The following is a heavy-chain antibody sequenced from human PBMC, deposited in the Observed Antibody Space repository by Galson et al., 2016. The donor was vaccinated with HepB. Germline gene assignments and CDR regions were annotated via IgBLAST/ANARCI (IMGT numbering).Heavy chain of an antibody. CDR1: GYTLTELS. Sequence: SVKVSCKVSGYTLTELSMHWVRQAPGKGLEWMGGFDPEDGEDGETIYAQKFQDRLTLTEDTSTDTAYMDLSSLRSEDTAVYYCATVPNGDLPGGGDYWGQGTLVTVSS. CDR2: FDPEDGEDGET. CDR3: ATVPNGDLPGGGDY. J-gene: IGHJ4*02. D-gene: IGHD7-27*01. V-gene: IGHV1-24*01.